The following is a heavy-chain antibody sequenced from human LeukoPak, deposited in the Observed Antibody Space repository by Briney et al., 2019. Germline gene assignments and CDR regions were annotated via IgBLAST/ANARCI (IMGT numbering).Heavy chain of an antibody. Sequence: PSETLSLTCSVYGGSFRSFSWSWIRQPPGKGLEWIGEINHSGSTNYNPSLKSRVTISVDTSKNQFSLNLNSVTAADTAMYYCARGYIVVVPAGNRGVWFDSWGQGTLVTVSS. CDR2: INHSGST. D-gene: IGHD2-2*01. J-gene: IGHJ5*01. CDR1: GGSFRSFS. V-gene: IGHV4-34*01. CDR3: ARGYIVVVPAGNRGVWFDS.